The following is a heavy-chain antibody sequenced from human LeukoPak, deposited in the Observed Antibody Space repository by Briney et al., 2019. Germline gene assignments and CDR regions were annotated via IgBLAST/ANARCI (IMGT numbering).Heavy chain of an antibody. Sequence: PSETLSLTCTVSGGSISSSSYYWGWIRQPPGKGLEWIGSIYYSGSTYYNPSLKSRVTISVDTSKNQFSLKLSSVTAADTAVYYCAREINDSSGYYFRFDYWGQGTLVTVSS. CDR3: AREINDSSGYYFRFDY. D-gene: IGHD3-22*01. V-gene: IGHV4-39*07. CDR2: IYYSGST. CDR1: GGSISSSSYY. J-gene: IGHJ4*02.